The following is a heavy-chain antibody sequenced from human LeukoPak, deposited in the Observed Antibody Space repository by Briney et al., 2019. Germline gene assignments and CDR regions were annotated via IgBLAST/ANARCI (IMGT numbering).Heavy chain of an antibody. J-gene: IGHJ3*02. V-gene: IGHV4-61*02. CDR2: IYTSGST. Sequence: PSETLSLTCTVSGGSISSGSYYWSWIRQPAGKGLEWIGRIYTSGSTYYNPSLKSRVTISVDTSKNQISLKLSSCTAADTAVYYCARDKILEWSDAFDIWGQGTMVTVSS. CDR3: ARDKILEWSDAFDI. D-gene: IGHD3-3*01. CDR1: GGSISSGSYY.